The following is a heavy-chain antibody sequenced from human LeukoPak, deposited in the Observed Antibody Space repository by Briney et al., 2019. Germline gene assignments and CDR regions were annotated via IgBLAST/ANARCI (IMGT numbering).Heavy chain of an antibody. CDR3: VRDYGNWFDP. J-gene: IGHJ5*02. D-gene: IGHD4-17*01. CDR2: IWYDGSNK. CDR1: GFHFRGYG. V-gene: IGHV3-33*01. Sequence: GRSLRLSCAASGFHFRGYGMHWVRQAPGKGLEWVAVIWYDGSNKYYVDSVKGRFTISRDDSKNTVSLQMNSLRAEGTAIYYCVRDYGNWFDPWGQGTLVTVSS.